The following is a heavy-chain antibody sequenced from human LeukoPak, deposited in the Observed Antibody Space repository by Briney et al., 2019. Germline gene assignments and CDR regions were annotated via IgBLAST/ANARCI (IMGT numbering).Heavy chain of an antibody. V-gene: IGHV4-39*07. Sequence: SETLSLTCTVSGGSISSSSYYWGWIRQPPGKGLEWIGSIYYSGSTYYNPSLKSRVTISVDTSKNQFSLKLSSVTAADTAVYYCARVAAAGTYYFDYWGQGTLVTVSS. CDR1: GGSISSSSYY. D-gene: IGHD6-13*01. J-gene: IGHJ4*02. CDR2: IYYSGST. CDR3: ARVAAAGTYYFDY.